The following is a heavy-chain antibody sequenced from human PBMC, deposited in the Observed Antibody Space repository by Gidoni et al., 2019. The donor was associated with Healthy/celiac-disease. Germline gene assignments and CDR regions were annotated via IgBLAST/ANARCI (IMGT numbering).Heavy chain of an antibody. CDR2: ISGSGGST. CDR3: AKGSGSYSTLDDY. CDR1: GFTFSSYA. V-gene: IGHV3-23*01. J-gene: IGHJ4*02. D-gene: IGHD1-26*01. Sequence: EVQLLESGGGLVQPGGSLRLSCAASGFTFSSYAMSWVRQAPGKGLEWVSAISGSGGSTYSADSVKGRFTISRDNSKNTLYLQMNSLRAEDTAVYYCAKGSGSYSTLDDYWGQGTLVTVSS.